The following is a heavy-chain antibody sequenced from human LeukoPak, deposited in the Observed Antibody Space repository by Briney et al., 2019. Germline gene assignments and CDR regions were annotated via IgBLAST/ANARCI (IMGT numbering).Heavy chain of an antibody. Sequence: ASVKVSCKVSGYTLTELSMHWVRQAPGKGLEWMGGFDPEDGETIYAQKFQGRVTMTEDTSTDTAYMELSSLRSEDTAVYYCATSVAGSGGYYWVDYWGQGTLVTVSS. CDR1: GYTLTELS. D-gene: IGHD1-26*01. CDR3: ATSVAGSGGYYWVDY. V-gene: IGHV1-24*01. J-gene: IGHJ4*02. CDR2: FDPEDGET.